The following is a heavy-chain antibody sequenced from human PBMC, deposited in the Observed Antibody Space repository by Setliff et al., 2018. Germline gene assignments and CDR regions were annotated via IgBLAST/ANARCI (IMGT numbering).Heavy chain of an antibody. Sequence: GGSLRLSCAASGFSISDHYMDWVRQAPGKGLEWVGRTKNKANAGGNTYYADSVRGRFTISRDTSKNTLFLQMDRLRAEDTALYYCAPHPNLNGDFWGQGTLVTVSS. CDR2: TKNKANAGGNT. CDR3: APHPNLNGDF. V-gene: IGHV3-72*01. CDR1: GFSISDHY. J-gene: IGHJ4*02.